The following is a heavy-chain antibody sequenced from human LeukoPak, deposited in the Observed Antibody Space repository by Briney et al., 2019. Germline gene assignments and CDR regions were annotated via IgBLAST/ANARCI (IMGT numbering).Heavy chain of an antibody. D-gene: IGHD3-22*01. CDR1: GFTFSSYW. Sequence: GGSLRLSCAASGFTFSSYWMHWVRQAPGKGLVWVSRINSDGSSTSYADSVKGRFTISRDNAKNTQYLQMNSLRAEDTAVYYCARGGPYYYDSIGYYSDYWGQGTLVTVSS. J-gene: IGHJ4*02. CDR3: ARGGPYYYDSIGYYSDY. V-gene: IGHV3-74*01. CDR2: INSDGSST.